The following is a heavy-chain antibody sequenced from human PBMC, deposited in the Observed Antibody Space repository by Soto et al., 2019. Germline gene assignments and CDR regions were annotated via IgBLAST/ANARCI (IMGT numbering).Heavy chain of an antibody. Sequence: QVQLVQSGAEMQQPGASVKLSCQASGYICIHCFMHWVRQAHGQRLEWMVGINPSSRTTTYAQKFQGRVTVTRDTATSTVYMELSRLGSGDTSMYYCARSLRDTTSVLDYWGQGSMVTVSS. J-gene: IGHJ4*02. CDR1: GYICIHCF. CDR3: ARSLRDTTSVLDY. CDR2: INPSSRTT. D-gene: IGHD6-6*01. V-gene: IGHV1-46*01.